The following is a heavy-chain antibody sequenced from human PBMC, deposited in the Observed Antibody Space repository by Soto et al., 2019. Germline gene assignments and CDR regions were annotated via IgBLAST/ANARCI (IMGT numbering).Heavy chain of an antibody. J-gene: IGHJ5*02. CDR2: ITTSDDIT. CDR3: TKGDSSGYFDPSAGYSTPDH. D-gene: IGHD2-15*01. CDR1: GFIFKDFA. V-gene: IGHV3-23*01. Sequence: EVQLFESGGGLVEPGESLRLSCAASGFIFKDFAMSWVRQAPGKGLEWDSTITTSDDITYSADSVRGRFTISRDNSVNTLFLQMSSLRGDDTATYYCTKGDSSGYFDPSAGYSTPDHWGQGTLVTVSS.